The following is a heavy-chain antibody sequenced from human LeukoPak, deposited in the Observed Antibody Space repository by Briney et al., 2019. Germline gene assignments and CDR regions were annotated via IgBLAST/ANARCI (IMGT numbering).Heavy chain of an antibody. Sequence: GGSLRLSCAASGFIFSSFGMHWVRQAPGKGLEWVAVISYDGSNKYHAESVKGRFTISRDNSNSTLYLQVNSLRAEDTAVYYCAKVTHDFWSGFYRYYFDYWGQGTLVTVSS. CDR1: GFIFSSFG. V-gene: IGHV3-30*18. J-gene: IGHJ4*02. D-gene: IGHD3-3*01. CDR3: AKVTHDFWSGFYRYYFDY. CDR2: ISYDGSNK.